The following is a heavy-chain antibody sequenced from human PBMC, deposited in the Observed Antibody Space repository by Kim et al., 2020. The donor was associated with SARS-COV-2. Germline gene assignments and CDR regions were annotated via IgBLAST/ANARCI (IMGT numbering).Heavy chain of an antibody. CDR3: ARVLRYQLLPHDAFDI. J-gene: IGHJ3*02. Sequence: GGSLRLSCAASGFTFSSYWMSWVRQAPGKGLEWVANIKQDGSEKYYVDSMKGRFTISRDNAKNSLYLQMNSLRAEDTAVYYCARVLRYQLLPHDAFDIWGQGTMVTVSS. D-gene: IGHD2-2*01. CDR2: IKQDGSEK. CDR1: GFTFSSYW. V-gene: IGHV3-7*03.